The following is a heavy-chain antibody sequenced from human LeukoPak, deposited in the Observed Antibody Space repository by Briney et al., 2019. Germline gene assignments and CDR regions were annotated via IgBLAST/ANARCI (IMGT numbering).Heavy chain of an antibody. J-gene: IGHJ6*03. CDR3: ARVGYGMGMDV. CDR1: GYSISSGYY. CDR2: IYHSGST. Sequence: SETLSLTCTVSGYSISSGYYWGWIRQPPGEGLEWIGNIYHSGSTYYNPSLKSRVTISVDTSKNQFSLKLSSVTAADTAVYYCARVGYGMGMDVWGKGTTVTVSS. V-gene: IGHV4-38-2*02. D-gene: IGHD2-15*01.